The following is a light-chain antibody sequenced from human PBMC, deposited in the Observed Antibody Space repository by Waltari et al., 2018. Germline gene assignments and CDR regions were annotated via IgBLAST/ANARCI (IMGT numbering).Light chain of an antibody. J-gene: IGLJ3*02. CDR3: CSYTPNHWV. V-gene: IGLV2-14*03. CDR1: SSDIGGYDY. Sequence: QSALTQPASVSGSPGQSITILCTGTSSDIGGYDYVSWYQQHPGNAPKLIIFDVTNRPSCVSDRFSGSQSGNTASLTISGLQADDEAVYYCCSYTPNHWVFGGGTSLTVL. CDR2: DVT.